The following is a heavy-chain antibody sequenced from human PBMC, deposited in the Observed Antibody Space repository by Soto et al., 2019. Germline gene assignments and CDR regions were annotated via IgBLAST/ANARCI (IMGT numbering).Heavy chain of an antibody. CDR2: IGGSGRKT. J-gene: IGHJ4*02. D-gene: IGHD6-13*01. Sequence: LRLSCAASGFTFSKSGMSWVRQAPGKGLEWVAGIGGSGRKTYYADAVKGRFTISRDNSKNTLFLQMNSLRAEDTAIYYCAKDGLSDSPSAIDYWGQGTPVTVSS. CDR1: GFTFSKSG. V-gene: IGHV3-23*01. CDR3: AKDGLSDSPSAIDY.